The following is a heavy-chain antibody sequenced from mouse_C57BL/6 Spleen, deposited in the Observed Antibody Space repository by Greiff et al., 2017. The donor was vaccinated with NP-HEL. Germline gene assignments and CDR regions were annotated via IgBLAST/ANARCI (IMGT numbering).Heavy chain of an antibody. Sequence: QVQLQQPGAELVRPGSSVKLSCKASGYTFTSYWMDWVKQRPGQGLEWIGNIYPSDSETHYNQKFKDKATLTGDKASSTAYMQLSSLTSEDSAVYYCARYYDGAMDYWGQGTSVTVSS. CDR3: ARYYDGAMDY. CDR2: IYPSDSET. V-gene: IGHV1-61*01. D-gene: IGHD2-3*01. CDR1: GYTFTSYW. J-gene: IGHJ4*01.